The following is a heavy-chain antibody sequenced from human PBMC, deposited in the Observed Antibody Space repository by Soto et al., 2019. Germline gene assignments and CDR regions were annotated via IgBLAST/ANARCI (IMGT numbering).Heavy chain of an antibody. CDR2: ISGSGGRT. CDR1: GFTFSSYA. D-gene: IGHD1-26*01. J-gene: IGHJ5*02. Sequence: EVQVLESGGGLVQPGGSLRLSCAASGFTFSSYAMSWVRQAPGKGLEWVSGISGSGGRTHYANSVKGRFSISRDNSKNTLYLQMNSLRAEDTAVYFCAKEPDVVCGSYTLFDPWGQGTLVTVSS. CDR3: AKEPDVVCGSYTLFDP. V-gene: IGHV3-23*01.